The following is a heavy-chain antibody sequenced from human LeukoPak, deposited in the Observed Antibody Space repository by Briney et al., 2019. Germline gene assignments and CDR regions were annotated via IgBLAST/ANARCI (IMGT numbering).Heavy chain of an antibody. V-gene: IGHV3-21*01. CDR1: GFIFRNSI. CDR3: AGDWDFGY. D-gene: IGHD7-27*01. Sequence: PGGSLRLSCAASGFIFRNSIMNWVRQAPGKGLEWVSSISSTSSNIYYAGSVSGRFTISRDNAKNSLYLQMSSLRADDTAVYYCAGDWDFGYWGQGTRVTVSS. CDR2: ISSTSSNI. J-gene: IGHJ4*02.